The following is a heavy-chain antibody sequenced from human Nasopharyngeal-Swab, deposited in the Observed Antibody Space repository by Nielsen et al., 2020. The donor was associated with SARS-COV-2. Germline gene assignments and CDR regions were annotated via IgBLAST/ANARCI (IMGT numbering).Heavy chain of an antibody. Sequence: SVKVSCKASAGTFNSYAVSWVRQAPGQGLEWMGGIIPIFGTANYAQRFQGRVTITADESTSTAFMELSSLRSEDTAVYYCAGWITMIRGATFDIWGQGTMVTVSS. D-gene: IGHD3-10*01. CDR1: AGTFNSYA. J-gene: IGHJ3*02. V-gene: IGHV1-69*13. CDR3: AGWITMIRGATFDI. CDR2: IIPIFGTA.